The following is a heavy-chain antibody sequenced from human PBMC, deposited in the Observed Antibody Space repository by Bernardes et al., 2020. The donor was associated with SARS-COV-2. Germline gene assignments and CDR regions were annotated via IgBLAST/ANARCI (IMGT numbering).Heavy chain of an antibody. CDR1: GFTFSSYT. CDR2: ITDSGDST. J-gene: IGHJ4*02. D-gene: IGHD1-26*01. CDR3: AKRRVEWELLHYFDS. Sequence: VWSLSLSCEVSGFTFSSYTMNWVRQAPGKGLEWVSTITDSGDSTYYADSVKGRFTISRDNSKDRLYLQMNSLRAEDTAVYFCAKRRVEWELLHYFDSWGQGTLVTVSS. V-gene: IGHV3-23*01.